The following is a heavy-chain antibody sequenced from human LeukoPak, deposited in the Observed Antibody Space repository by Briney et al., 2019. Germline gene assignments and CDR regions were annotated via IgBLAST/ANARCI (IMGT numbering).Heavy chain of an antibody. CDR3: ARSAAVTGQFDF. Sequence: SETLSLTCTVSGGSISSSSYYWGWIRQPPGKGLEWIGSIYYSGSTYYNPSLRSRLTISVDKSKNSFSLSLTSVTAADTAFYYCARSAAVTGQFDFWGPGTLVTVSS. V-gene: IGHV4-39*07. CDR1: GGSISSSSYY. J-gene: IGHJ4*02. D-gene: IGHD6-19*01. CDR2: IYYSGST.